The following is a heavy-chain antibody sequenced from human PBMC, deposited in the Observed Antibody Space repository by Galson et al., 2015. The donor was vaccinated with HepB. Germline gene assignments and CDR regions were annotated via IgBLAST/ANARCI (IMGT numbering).Heavy chain of an antibody. CDR3: ARRRGFSDYVWGSYSGHFDY. J-gene: IGHJ4*02. CDR2: IYYSGST. V-gene: IGHV4-30-4*01. CDR1: GGSISSGDYY. D-gene: IGHD3-16*01. Sequence: TLSLTCTVSGGSISSGDYYWRWIRQPPGKGLEWIGYIYYSGSTYYNPSLKSRVTISVDTSKNQFSLKLSSVTAADTAGYYCARRRGFSDYVWGSYSGHFDYWGQGTLVTVSS.